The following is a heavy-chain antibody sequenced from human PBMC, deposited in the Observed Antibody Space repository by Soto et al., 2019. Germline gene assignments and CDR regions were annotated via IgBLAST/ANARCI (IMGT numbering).Heavy chain of an antibody. CDR3: AKEGPVGRFLVSSDY. CDR1: GFTFSSYG. V-gene: IGHV3-30*18. CDR2: ISYDGSNK. D-gene: IGHD3-3*01. J-gene: IGHJ4*02. Sequence: GGSLRLSCAASGFTFSSYGMHWVRQAPGKGLEWVAVISYDGSNKYYADSVKGRFTISRDNSKNTLYLQMNSLRAEDTAVYYCAKEGPVGRFLVSSDYWGQGTLVTVSS.